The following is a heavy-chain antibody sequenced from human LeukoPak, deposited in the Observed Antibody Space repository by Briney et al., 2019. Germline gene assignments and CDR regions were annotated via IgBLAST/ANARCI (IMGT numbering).Heavy chain of an antibody. V-gene: IGHV3-7*01. CDR3: ARVSSNTVTTLQYSDY. D-gene: IGHD4-17*01. J-gene: IGHJ4*02. CDR2: IKQDGSEK. CDR1: GFTFSSYW. Sequence: GGSLRLTCAASGFTFSSYWMSWVRQAPGKGLEWVANIKQDGSEKYYVDSVKGRFTISRDNAKNSLYLQMNSLRAEDTAVYYCARVSSNTVTTLQYSDYWGQGTLVTVSS.